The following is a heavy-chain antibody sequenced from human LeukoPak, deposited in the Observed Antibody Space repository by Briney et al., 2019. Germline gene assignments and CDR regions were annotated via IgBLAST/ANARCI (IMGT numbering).Heavy chain of an antibody. D-gene: IGHD3-10*01. V-gene: IGHV3-7*01. CDR1: GFTFGNTW. CDR3: ARWGVNARLDR. J-gene: IGHJ5*02. Sequence: GGSLRLSCAASGFTFGNTWMGWVRQAPGKGLEWVGNISPDGSDKYYVASVRGRFPISRENAQNSVNLQMNSLRAEDSAVYYRARWGVNARLDRWGQGTLVSVAS. CDR2: ISPDGSDK.